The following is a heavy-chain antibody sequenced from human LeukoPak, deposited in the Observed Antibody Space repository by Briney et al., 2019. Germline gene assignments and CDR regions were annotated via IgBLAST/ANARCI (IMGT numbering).Heavy chain of an antibody. CDR2: ISGSGGSGGST. CDR3: AKSDSYYYDSGGYLTGYFDH. V-gene: IGHV3-23*01. D-gene: IGHD3-22*01. CDR1: GFTFSSYA. Sequence: GGSLRLSCAASGFTFSSYAMSWVRQAPGKGLEWVSGISGSGGSGGSTYYADSVKGRFTISRDNSKNTLYLQMNSLRAEDTAVYYCAKSDSYYYDSGGYLTGYFDHWGQGALVTVSS. J-gene: IGHJ4*02.